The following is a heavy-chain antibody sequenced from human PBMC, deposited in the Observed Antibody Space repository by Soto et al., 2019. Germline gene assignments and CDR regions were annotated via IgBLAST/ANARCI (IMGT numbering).Heavy chain of an antibody. Sequence: ESGGGLVQPGGSLRLSCAASGFTFSSYSMNWVRQAPGKGLEWVSYISSSSSTIYYADSVKGRFTISRDNAKNSLYLQMNSLRDEDTAVYYCARGSEPRIPHLGYWYFDLWGRGTLVTVSS. CDR2: ISSSSSTI. CDR3: ARGSEPRIPHLGYWYFDL. V-gene: IGHV3-48*02. D-gene: IGHD2-15*01. CDR1: GFTFSSYS. J-gene: IGHJ2*01.